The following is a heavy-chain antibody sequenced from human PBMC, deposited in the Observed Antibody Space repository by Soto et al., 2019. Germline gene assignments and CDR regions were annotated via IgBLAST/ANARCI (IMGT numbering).Heavy chain of an antibody. V-gene: IGHV4-34*01. Sequence: LSLTCAVYGGSFSGYYWSWIRQPPGKGLEWIGEINHSGSTNYNPSLKSRVTISVDTSKNQFSLKLSSVTAADTAVYYCARGSTMGVRSYYYGSGSKPNFDYWGQGTLVTVSS. D-gene: IGHD3-10*01. CDR1: GGSFSGYY. J-gene: IGHJ4*02. CDR3: ARGSTMGVRSYYYGSGSKPNFDY. CDR2: INHSGST.